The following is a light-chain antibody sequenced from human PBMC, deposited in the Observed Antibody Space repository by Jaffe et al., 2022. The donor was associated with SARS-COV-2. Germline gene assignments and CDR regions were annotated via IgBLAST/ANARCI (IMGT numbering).Light chain of an antibody. V-gene: IGKV1-39*01. Sequence: DIQMTQSPSSLSASVGDRVTITCRASQSISSYLNWYQQKPGKGPKLLIYAASSLQSGVPSRISGSGFGTDFTLTISSLQPEDFATYYCQQSYSTPWTFGQGTKVDIK. J-gene: IGKJ1*01. CDR3: QQSYSTPWT. CDR1: QSISSY. CDR2: AAS.